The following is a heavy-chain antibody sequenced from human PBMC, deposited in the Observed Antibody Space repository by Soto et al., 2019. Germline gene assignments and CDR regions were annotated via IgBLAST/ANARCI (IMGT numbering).Heavy chain of an antibody. CDR1: GFTFSSYE. CDR2: ISSSGSTI. CDR3: ARDQGFYSGYGEGNYYYYYGIDV. D-gene: IGHD5-12*01. Sequence: HPGGSLRLSCAASGFTFSSYEMNWVRQAPGKGLEWVSYISSSGSTIYYADSVKGRFTISRDNAKNSLYLQMNSLRAEDTAVYYCARDQGFYSGYGEGNYYYYYGIDVWGQGTTVTVSS. J-gene: IGHJ6*02. V-gene: IGHV3-48*03.